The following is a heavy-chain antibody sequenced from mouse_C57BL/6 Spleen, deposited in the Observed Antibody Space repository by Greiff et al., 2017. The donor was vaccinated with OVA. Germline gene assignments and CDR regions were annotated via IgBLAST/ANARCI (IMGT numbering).Heavy chain of an antibody. J-gene: IGHJ3*01. CDR2: IYPRSGNT. Sequence: VQLQQSGAELARPGASVKLSCKASGYTFTSYGISWVKQRTGQGLEWIGEIYPRSGNTYYNEKFKGKATLTADKSSSTAYMELRSLTSEDSAVYVIARGGSGTSWFAYWGQGTLVTVSA. D-gene: IGHD4-1*01. CDR1: GYTFTSYG. CDR3: ARGGSGTSWFAY. V-gene: IGHV1-81*01.